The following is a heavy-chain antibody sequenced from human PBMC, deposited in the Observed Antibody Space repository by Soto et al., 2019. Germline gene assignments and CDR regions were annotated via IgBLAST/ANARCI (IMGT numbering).Heavy chain of an antibody. Sequence: SETLSFTCTVSGGSISSSSYYWGWIRQPPGKGLEWIGSIYYSGSTYYNPSLKSRVTISVDTSKNQFSLKLSSVTAADTAVYYCARLGGVTATKYYYYGMDVWGQGTTVTVSS. J-gene: IGHJ6*02. V-gene: IGHV4-39*01. CDR1: GGSISSSSYY. CDR2: IYYSGST. CDR3: ARLGGVTATKYYYYGMDV. D-gene: IGHD2-21*02.